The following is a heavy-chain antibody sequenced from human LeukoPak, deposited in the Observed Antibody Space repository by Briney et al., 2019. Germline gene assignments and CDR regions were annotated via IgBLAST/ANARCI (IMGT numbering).Heavy chain of an antibody. D-gene: IGHD3-9*01. CDR2: ISGSGGST. Sequence: GGPLRLSCAASGFTFSSYAMSWVRQAPGKGLEWVSAISGSGGSTYYADSVKGRFTISRDNSKNTLYLQMNSLRAEDTAAYYCAKFLRYFDWPNDAFDIWGQGTMVTVSS. V-gene: IGHV3-23*01. CDR1: GFTFSSYA. J-gene: IGHJ3*02. CDR3: AKFLRYFDWPNDAFDI.